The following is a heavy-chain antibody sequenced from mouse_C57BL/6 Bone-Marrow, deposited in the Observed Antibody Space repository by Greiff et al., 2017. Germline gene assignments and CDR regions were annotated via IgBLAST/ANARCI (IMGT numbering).Heavy chain of an antibody. CDR1: GFPITSGYY. Sequence: VQGVESGPGLVKPSQSLFLTCSITGFPITSGYYWIWIRQSPGKPLEWMGYITHSGETFYNPSLQSPISITRETSKNQFFLQLNSVTTEDTAMYYCAGENYGNYLFAYWGQGTLVTVSA. D-gene: IGHD2-1*01. CDR3: AGENYGNYLFAY. V-gene: IGHV12-3*01. J-gene: IGHJ3*01. CDR2: ITHSGET.